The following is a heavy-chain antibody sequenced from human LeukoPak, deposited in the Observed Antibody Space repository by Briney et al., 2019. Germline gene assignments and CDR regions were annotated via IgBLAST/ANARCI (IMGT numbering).Heavy chain of an antibody. CDR2: IIPILGIA. J-gene: IGHJ4*02. CDR3: ARDRELPTDY. V-gene: IGHV1-69*04. CDR1: GGTFSSYA. Sequence: SVKVSCKASGGTFSSYAISWVRQAPGQGLEWMGRIIPILGIANYAQKFQGRVTMTTDTSTSTAYMELRSLRSDDTAVYYCARDRELPTDYWGQGTLVTVSS. D-gene: IGHD1-26*01.